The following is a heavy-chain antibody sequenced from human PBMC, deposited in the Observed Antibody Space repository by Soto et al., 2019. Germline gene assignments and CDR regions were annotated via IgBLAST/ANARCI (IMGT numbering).Heavy chain of an antibody. CDR1: GFTFSSYA. V-gene: IGHV3-21*01. D-gene: IGHD3-3*01. CDR3: ASRLGSGPIG. CDR2: ISGSSSNI. J-gene: IGHJ4*02. Sequence: GGSLRLSCAASGFTFSSYAMSWVRQAPGKGLEWVSAISGSSSNIYYADSVKGRFTISRDNAKNSLYLQMNSLRAEDTAVYYCASRLGSGPIGWGQGTLVTVSS.